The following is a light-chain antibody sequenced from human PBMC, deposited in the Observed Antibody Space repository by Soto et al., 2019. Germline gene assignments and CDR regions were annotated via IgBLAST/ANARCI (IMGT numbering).Light chain of an antibody. CDR3: LQHYAFPFT. CDR2: TIS. Sequence: DIQMTQSPSSLSASVGGRVTITCRASQDIGTSLDWFQQKPGTAPKRLIYTISDLQSGVPSRFSSGGSGTEFTLTISSLQPEDSATYYCLQHYAFPFTLGPGTKVHV. V-gene: IGKV1-17*01. J-gene: IGKJ3*01. CDR1: QDIGTS.